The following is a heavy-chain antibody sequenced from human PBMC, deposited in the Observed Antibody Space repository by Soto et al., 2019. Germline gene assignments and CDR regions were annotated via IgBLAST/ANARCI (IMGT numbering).Heavy chain of an antibody. CDR3: AKDIGEAALRYFFDY. V-gene: IGHV3-9*01. J-gene: IGHJ4*02. D-gene: IGHD3-10*01. CDR2: ISWSSGSI. Sequence: GGSLRLSCAASGFTFDGYAMHWVRQAPGKGLEWVSGISWSSGSIGYADSVKGRFTISRDNAKNSLYLQMNSLRAEDTALYYCAKDIGEAALRYFFDYWGQGTLVTVSS. CDR1: GFTFDGYA.